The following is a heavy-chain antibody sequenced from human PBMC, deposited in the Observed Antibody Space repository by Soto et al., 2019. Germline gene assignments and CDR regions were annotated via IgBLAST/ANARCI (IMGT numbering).Heavy chain of an antibody. CDR1: GGSMSNYY. Sequence: QVQLQESGPGLVKPSETLSLTCSVSGGSMSNYYWSWIRQPAGKGLEWIGRVYSSGSTNYNPSLKSRVTMSVDTSNNQFYLKLSSVTAADTAVYSCAVASKEPVAILDFWGQGTLVTVSS. J-gene: IGHJ4*02. CDR2: VYSSGST. CDR3: AVASKEPVAILDF. V-gene: IGHV4-4*07. D-gene: IGHD2-2*02.